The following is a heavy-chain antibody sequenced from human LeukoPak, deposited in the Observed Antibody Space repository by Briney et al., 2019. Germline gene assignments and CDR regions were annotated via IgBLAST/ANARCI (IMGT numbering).Heavy chain of an antibody. J-gene: IGHJ4*02. Sequence: GGTLRLSCAASGFTFNNYAMNWVRQAPGKGLEWVSSISGGGETTYYADSAKGRFTISRDNSQNTLYLQMNSLRAEDTAVYYCARDYADYVGYFFFDYWGQGTLVTVSS. CDR3: ARDYADYVGYFFFDY. D-gene: IGHD4-17*01. CDR2: ISGGGETT. V-gene: IGHV3-23*01. CDR1: GFTFNNYA.